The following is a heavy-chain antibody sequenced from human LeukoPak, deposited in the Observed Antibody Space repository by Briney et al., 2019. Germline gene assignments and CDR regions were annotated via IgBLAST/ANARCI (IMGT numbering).Heavy chain of an antibody. D-gene: IGHD5-24*01. J-gene: IGHJ4*02. Sequence: SETLSLTCTVSGGSLSSYYWNWIRQPPGKGLEWIGYIYYSGSTNYNPSLKSRVTISVDTSKNQFSLKLSSVTAADTAVYYCARSRGWLQSHPLGYWGQGTLVTVSS. CDR1: GGSLSSYY. V-gene: IGHV4-59*12. CDR2: IYYSGST. CDR3: ARSRGWLQSHPLGY.